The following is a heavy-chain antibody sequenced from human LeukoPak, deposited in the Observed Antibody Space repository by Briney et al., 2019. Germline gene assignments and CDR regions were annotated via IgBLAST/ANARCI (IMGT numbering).Heavy chain of an antibody. CDR1: GGSISRYY. J-gene: IGHJ4*02. CDR3: ARQTAAAGYEFEY. D-gene: IGHD6-13*01. Sequence: PSETLSLTCTVSGGSISRYYWSWIRQPPGKGLEWIGDIYYNGNTNYNPSLKSRVTLSVDTSKNQFSLIVSSVTAADTAMYHCARQTAAAGYEFEYWGQGTLVTVSS. CDR2: IYYNGNT. V-gene: IGHV4-59*08.